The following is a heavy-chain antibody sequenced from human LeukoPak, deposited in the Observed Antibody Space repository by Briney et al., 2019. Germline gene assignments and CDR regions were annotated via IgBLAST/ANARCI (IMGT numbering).Heavy chain of an antibody. CDR3: ARDRELGY. CDR1: GASISVYY. V-gene: IGHV4-59*01. D-gene: IGHD3-10*01. Sequence: SSETLSLACPVPGASISVYYWGWVRQPPGKGLGWIGYIYNSGSTNYNPSLKSRPTISVDTSKNQFSLKLSSVTAADTAVYYCARDRELGYWGQGTLVTVSS. CDR2: IYNSGST. J-gene: IGHJ4*02.